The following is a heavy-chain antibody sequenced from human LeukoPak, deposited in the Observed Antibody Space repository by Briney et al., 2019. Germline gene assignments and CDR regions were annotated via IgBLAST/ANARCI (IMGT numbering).Heavy chain of an antibody. CDR3: ARGGLLWFGEFAFDY. V-gene: IGHV3-74*01. CDR2: INSDGGST. Sequence: PGGSLRLSCAASGFTFSSYWMHWVRQAPGKGLVWVSRINSDGGSTSYADSVKGRFTISRDNAKNTLYLQMNSLRAEDTAVYYCARGGLLWFGEFAFDYWGQGTLVTVSS. D-gene: IGHD3-10*01. CDR1: GFTFSSYW. J-gene: IGHJ4*02.